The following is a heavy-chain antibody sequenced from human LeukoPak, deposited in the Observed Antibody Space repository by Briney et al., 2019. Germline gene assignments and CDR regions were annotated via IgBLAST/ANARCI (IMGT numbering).Heavy chain of an antibody. Sequence: PSETLSLTCTVSGGSISSYYWSWIRQPPGKGLEWIGYIYYSGSTNYNPSLKSRVTISVDTSKNQFSLKLSSVTAADTAVYYCARHASRTKGAGFDYWGQGTLVTVSS. CDR2: IYYSGST. J-gene: IGHJ4*02. V-gene: IGHV4-59*08. CDR3: ARHASRTKGAGFDY. CDR1: GGSISSYY. D-gene: IGHD6-19*01.